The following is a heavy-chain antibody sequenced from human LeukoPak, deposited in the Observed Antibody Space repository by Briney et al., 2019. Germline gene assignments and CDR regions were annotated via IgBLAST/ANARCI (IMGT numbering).Heavy chain of an antibody. Sequence: AGGSLRLSCAASGFTFSSYSMNWVRQAPGKGLEWVSYISSSSSTIYYADSVKGRFTISRDNSKNTLYLQMNSLRAEDTAVYYCAKEPYFSGWYDYWGQGTLVTVSS. J-gene: IGHJ4*02. D-gene: IGHD6-19*01. V-gene: IGHV3-48*01. CDR2: ISSSSSTI. CDR1: GFTFSSYS. CDR3: AKEPYFSGWYDY.